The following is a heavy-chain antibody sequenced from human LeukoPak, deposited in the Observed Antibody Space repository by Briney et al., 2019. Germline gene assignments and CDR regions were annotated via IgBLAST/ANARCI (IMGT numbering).Heavy chain of an antibody. D-gene: IGHD6-13*01. J-gene: IGHJ4*02. V-gene: IGHV1-69*01. CDR1: GGTFSSYA. Sequence: SVKVSCKASGGTFSSYAISWVRQAPGQGLEWMGGIIPVFGTANYAQKFQGRVTITADESTSTAYMELSSLRSEDTAVYYCARLARGIAAATTEFDYWGQGTLVTVSS. CDR3: ARLARGIAAATTEFDY. CDR2: IIPVFGTA.